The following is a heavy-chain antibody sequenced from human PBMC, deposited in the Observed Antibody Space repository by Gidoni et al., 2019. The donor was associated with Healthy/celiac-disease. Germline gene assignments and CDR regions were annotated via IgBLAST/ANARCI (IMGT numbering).Heavy chain of an antibody. CDR1: GGSFSGYY. V-gene: IGHV4-34*01. D-gene: IGHD5-18*01. Sequence: QVQLQQWGAGLLKPSETLSLTCAVYGGSFSGYYWSWIRQPPGKGLEWIGEINHSGSTNYNPSLKSRVTISVDTSKNQFSLKLSSVTAADTAVYYCARRGIHRMSYWGQGTLVTVSS. CDR3: ARRGIHRMSY. J-gene: IGHJ4*02. CDR2: INHSGST.